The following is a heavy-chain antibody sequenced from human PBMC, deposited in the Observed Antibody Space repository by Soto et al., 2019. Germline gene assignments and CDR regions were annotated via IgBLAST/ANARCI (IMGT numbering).Heavy chain of an antibody. CDR1: GFTFNNYA. Sequence: EAQLLESGGGLVLPGGSLRLSCAVSGFTFNNYAMSWVRQPPGKGLEWVSSITSSGGSTYYADSVKGRLTISRDNSENTLYRQMNSLRVEDTSVYYCAKRKYGDYVGGFDRWGQGTLVTVSS. D-gene: IGHD4-17*01. CDR3: AKRKYGDYVGGFDR. CDR2: ITSSGGST. J-gene: IGHJ4*02. V-gene: IGHV3-23*01.